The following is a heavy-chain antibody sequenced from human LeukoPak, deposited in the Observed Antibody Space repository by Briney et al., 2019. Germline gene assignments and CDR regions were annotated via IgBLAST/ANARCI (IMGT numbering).Heavy chain of an antibody. J-gene: IGHJ4*02. CDR2: ISSSGSTI. Sequence: GGSLRLSCAASGFTFSSYEMNWVRQAPGKGLDWVSYISSSGSTIYYADSVKGLFTISRDNAKNSLYLQMNSLRAEDTAVYYCARANRGGDCSPEYYFDYWGQGPLVTVS. CDR1: GFTFSSYE. V-gene: IGHV3-48*03. CDR3: ARANRGGDCSPEYYFDY. D-gene: IGHD2-21*02.